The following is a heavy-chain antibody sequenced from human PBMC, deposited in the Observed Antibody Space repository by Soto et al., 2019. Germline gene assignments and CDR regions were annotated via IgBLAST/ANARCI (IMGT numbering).Heavy chain of an antibody. D-gene: IGHD3-10*01. J-gene: IGHJ6*03. Sequence: QVQLVESGGGVVQPGRSLRLSCAASGFTFSSYGMHWVRQAPGKGLEWVAVIWYDGSNKYYADSVKGRFTISRDNSKNTLYLQMNSRRAEDTAVYYCARAFMVRGVIPYYYYMDVWGKGTTVTVSS. CDR3: ARAFMVRGVIPYYYYMDV. CDR2: IWYDGSNK. V-gene: IGHV3-33*01. CDR1: GFTFSSYG.